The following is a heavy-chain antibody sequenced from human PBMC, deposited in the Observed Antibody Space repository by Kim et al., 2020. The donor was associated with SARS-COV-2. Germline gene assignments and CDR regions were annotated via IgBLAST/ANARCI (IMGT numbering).Heavy chain of an antibody. Sequence: SETLSLTCSVSGGSVSSGSYYWSWIRQPPGKGLEWIGYIHYSGSTNYNPSLKSRVTISVDTSKNQFSLKLTSVTAADTAVYYCAREADDSSGYYYAFDIWGQGTMVTVSS. J-gene: IGHJ3*02. CDR1: GGSVSSGSYY. CDR3: AREADDSSGYYYAFDI. D-gene: IGHD3-22*01. CDR2: IHYSGST. V-gene: IGHV4-61*01.